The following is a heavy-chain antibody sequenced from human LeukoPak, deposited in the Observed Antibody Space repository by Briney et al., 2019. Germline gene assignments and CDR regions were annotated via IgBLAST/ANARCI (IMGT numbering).Heavy chain of an antibody. D-gene: IGHD1-14*01. CDR1: GGSISSYY. Sequence: PSETLSLTCTVSGGSISSYYWSWIRQPPGKGLEWIGYIYYSGSANYNPSLKSRVTISVDTSKNQFSLKLSSVTAADTAVYYCARGFMYMGRDQQKGTPDYWGQGTLVTVSS. J-gene: IGHJ4*02. V-gene: IGHV4-59*12. CDR3: ARGFMYMGRDQQKGTPDY. CDR2: IYYSGSA.